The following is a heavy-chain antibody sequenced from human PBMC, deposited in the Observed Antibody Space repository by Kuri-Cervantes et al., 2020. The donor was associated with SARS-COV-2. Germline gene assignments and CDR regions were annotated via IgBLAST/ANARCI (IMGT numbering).Heavy chain of an antibody. CDR3: ATSPAYVWSYSFHY. CDR1: GYTFTSYD. Sequence: GESLKISCKASGYTFTSYDINWVRQATGQGLEWMGWMNPNSGNTGYAQKFQGRVTMTEDTSTDTAYMELSSLRSEDTAVYYCATSPAYVWSYSFHYWGQGTLVTVSS. V-gene: IGHV1-8*02. D-gene: IGHD1-26*01. CDR2: MNPNSGNT. J-gene: IGHJ4*02.